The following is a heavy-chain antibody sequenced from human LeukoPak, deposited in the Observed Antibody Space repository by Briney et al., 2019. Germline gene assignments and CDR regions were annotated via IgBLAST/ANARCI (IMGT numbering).Heavy chain of an antibody. CDR3: ARGSDFWSGYYPVYYMDV. Sequence: SETLSLTCSVSGGSISSGSYYWTWIRQPAGKGLEWIGRIYTSGNTNYNPSLESRVSISVDTSKNQFSLKLNSVTAADTAVYFCARGSDFWSGYYPVYYMDVWGKGTTVTVSS. D-gene: IGHD3-3*01. CDR2: IYTSGNT. CDR1: GGSISSGSYY. J-gene: IGHJ6*03. V-gene: IGHV4-61*02.